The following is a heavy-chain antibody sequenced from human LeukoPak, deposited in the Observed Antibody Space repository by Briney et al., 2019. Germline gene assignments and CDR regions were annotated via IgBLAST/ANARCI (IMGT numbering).Heavy chain of an antibody. D-gene: IGHD5-12*01. CDR3: ASTSGYDFWDMGY. Sequence: TGRSLRLSCAASGFTFSSYAMHWVRQAPGKGLEWVAVISYDGSNKYYADSVKGRFTISRDNSKNTLYLQMSSLRAEDTAVYYCASTSGYDFWDMGYWGQGTLVTVSS. V-gene: IGHV3-30-3*01. CDR1: GFTFSSYA. J-gene: IGHJ4*02. CDR2: ISYDGSNK.